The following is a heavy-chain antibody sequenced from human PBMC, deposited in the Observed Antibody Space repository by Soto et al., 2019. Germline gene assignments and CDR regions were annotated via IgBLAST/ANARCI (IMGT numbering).Heavy chain of an antibody. V-gene: IGHV3-23*01. CDR1: GFIISDYG. CDR3: VRWNGFGDR. D-gene: IGHD1-1*01. Sequence: EVQLLESGGGLVQPGGSRRLSCAGSGFIISDYGVTWVRQAPGKGLEWVSGFSGGGGGTFYADSVKGRFTISRDDPKNTAYLQMNSLGAEDTAVYYCVRWNGFGDRWGQGTLVTVSS. J-gene: IGHJ5*02. CDR2: FSGGGGGT.